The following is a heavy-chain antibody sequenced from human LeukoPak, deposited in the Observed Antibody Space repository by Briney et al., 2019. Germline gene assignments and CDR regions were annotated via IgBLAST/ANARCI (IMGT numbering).Heavy chain of an antibody. CDR1: GFTFSSNG. V-gene: IGHV3-30*02. CDR3: ARGKSSKQQVARLLDY. D-gene: IGHD6-13*01. J-gene: IGHJ4*02. CDR2: IQYDGSKK. Sequence: GGSPRLSCVASGFTFSSNGMHWVRQAPGKGLEWVTFIQYDGSKKYYADSVKGRFTISRDNAKNSLYLQMNSLRAEDTAVYYCARGKSSKQQVARLLDYWGQGTLVTVSS.